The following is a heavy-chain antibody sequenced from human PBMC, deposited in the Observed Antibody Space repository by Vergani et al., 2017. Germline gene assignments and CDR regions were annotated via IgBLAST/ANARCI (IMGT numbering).Heavy chain of an antibody. Sequence: QLQLQESGPGLVKPSETLSLTCTVPGGSISSSSYYWGWIRQPPGKGLEWIGSSYYSGSTYYNPSLKSRVTISVDTAKNQFSLKLSSVTAADTAVYYCAIAVAGTVSQYYYYGMDVWGQGTTVTVSS. CDR2: SYYSGST. D-gene: IGHD6-19*01. CDR3: AIAVAGTVSQYYYYGMDV. J-gene: IGHJ6*02. V-gene: IGHV4-39*01. CDR1: GGSISSSSYY.